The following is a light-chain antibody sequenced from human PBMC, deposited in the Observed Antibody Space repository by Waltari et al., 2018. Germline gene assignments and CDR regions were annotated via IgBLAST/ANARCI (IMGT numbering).Light chain of an antibody. CDR2: KAA. CDR3: QQYNSLWT. Sequence: DIQVTQSPSTLSASVGDRVTITCRASQTISNWLAWYQQKPGKAPKLLIYKAASLESGVPSRFSGSGSGTEFTLTISSLQPDDFATYYCQQYNSLWTFGQGTKVEIK. CDR1: QTISNW. V-gene: IGKV1-5*03. J-gene: IGKJ1*01.